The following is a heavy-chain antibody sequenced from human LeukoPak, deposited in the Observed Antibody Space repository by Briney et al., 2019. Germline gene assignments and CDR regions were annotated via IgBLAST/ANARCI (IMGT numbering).Heavy chain of an antibody. Sequence: ASVKVSCXASGYTFTSYAISWVRQAPGQGLEWMGWIHPYNGNTNYAQKLQGRVTMTTDTSTRIAYMELRSLRSDDTAVYYCARAISSSGWYGYWGQGTLVTVSS. J-gene: IGHJ4*02. CDR3: ARAISSSGWYGY. CDR2: IHPYNGNT. CDR1: GYTFTSYA. D-gene: IGHD6-19*01. V-gene: IGHV1-18*01.